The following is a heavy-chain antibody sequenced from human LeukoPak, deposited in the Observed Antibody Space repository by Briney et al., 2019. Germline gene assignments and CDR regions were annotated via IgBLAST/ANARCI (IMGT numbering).Heavy chain of an antibody. D-gene: IGHD3-16*01. CDR1: GFSISGYW. Sequence: GGSLILSCAASGFSISGYWMHWVRQAAGEGLVWVSRMNSGGTTINYADSVKGRFTISRDSVENTLHLQMNSLRVEDTAVYYCIREVQVRASASLGLWGQGTLVTVSS. CDR3: IREVQVRASASLGL. CDR2: MNSGGTTI. V-gene: IGHV3-74*01. J-gene: IGHJ4*01.